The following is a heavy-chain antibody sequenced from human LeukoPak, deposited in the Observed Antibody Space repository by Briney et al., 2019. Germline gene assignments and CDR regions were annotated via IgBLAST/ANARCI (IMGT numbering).Heavy chain of an antibody. CDR1: GGSISSGGYY. V-gene: IGHV4-31*03. J-gene: IGHJ4*02. CDR3: ASSTSNWNYVPPLYFDY. CDR2: IYYSGST. D-gene: IGHD1-7*01. Sequence: SQTLSLTCTVSGGSISSGGYYWSWIRQHPGKGLEWIGYIYYSGSTYYNPSLKSRVTISVDTSKNQFSLKLSSVTAADTAVYYCASSTSNWNYVPPLYFDYWGQGTLVTVSS.